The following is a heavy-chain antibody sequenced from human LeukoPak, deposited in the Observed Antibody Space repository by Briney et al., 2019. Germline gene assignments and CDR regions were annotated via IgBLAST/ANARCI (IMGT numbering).Heavy chain of an antibody. CDR1: GFTFSSYA. V-gene: IGHV3-23*01. CDR2: ISGSGGST. CDR3: AKGYSIVVVPAAPPGDP. J-gene: IGHJ5*02. Sequence: GGSLRLSCAASGFTFSSYAMSWVRQAPGKGLEWVSAISGSGGSTYYADSVKGRFTISRDKSKNTLYLQMNSLRAEDTAVYYCAKGYSIVVVPAAPPGDPWGQGTLVTVSS. D-gene: IGHD2-2*01.